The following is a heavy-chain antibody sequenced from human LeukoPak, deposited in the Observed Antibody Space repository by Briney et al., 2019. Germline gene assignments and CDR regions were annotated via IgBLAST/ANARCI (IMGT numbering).Heavy chain of an antibody. CDR3: AAGGGNTFNP. J-gene: IGHJ5*02. CDR2: FTGEAGNI. V-gene: IGHV3-23*01. Sequence: GGSLRLSCAASGFTFSSQALSWVRQAPGKGLEWVSSFTGEAGNIHYEDSVKGRFTLSSDSSKETMYLQMNSLRVDDTAIYYCAAGGGNTFNPWGQGILVTVSS. CDR1: GFTFSSQA. D-gene: IGHD1/OR15-1a*01.